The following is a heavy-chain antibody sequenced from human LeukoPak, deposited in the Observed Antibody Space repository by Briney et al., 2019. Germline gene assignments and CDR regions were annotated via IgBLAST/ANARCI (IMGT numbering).Heavy chain of an antibody. Sequence: SETLSLTCAVYGGSFSGYYWSWIRQSPGKGLEWIGEINHSGSTNYNPSLKSRVTISVDTSKNQFSLKLSSVTAADTAVYYCARGVPRYCSGGSCYMYAFDIWGQGTMVTVSS. J-gene: IGHJ3*02. V-gene: IGHV4-34*01. CDR2: INHSGST. CDR3: ARGVPRYCSGGSCYMYAFDI. CDR1: GGSFSGYY. D-gene: IGHD2-15*01.